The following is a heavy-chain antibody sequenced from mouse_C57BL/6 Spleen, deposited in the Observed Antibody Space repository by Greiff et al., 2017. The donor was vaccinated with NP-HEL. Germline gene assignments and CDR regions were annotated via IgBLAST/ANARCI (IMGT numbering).Heavy chain of an antibody. D-gene: IGHD1-1*01. V-gene: IGHV5-16*01. Sequence: EVQLVESEGGLVQPGSSMKLSCTASGFTFSDYYMAWVRQVPEKGLEWVANINYDGSSTYYLDSLKSRFIISRDNAKNILYLQMSSLKSEDTATYYCARDVYYYGSSSYYFDYWGQGTTLTVSS. CDR1: GFTFSDYY. J-gene: IGHJ2*01. CDR2: INYDGSST. CDR3: ARDVYYYGSSSYYFDY.